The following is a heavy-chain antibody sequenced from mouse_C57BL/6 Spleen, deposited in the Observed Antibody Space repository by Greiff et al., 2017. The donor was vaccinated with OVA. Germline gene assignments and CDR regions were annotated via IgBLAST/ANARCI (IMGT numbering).Heavy chain of an antibody. CDR1: GFTFNTYA. Sequence: EVQLQESGGGLVQPKGSLKLSCAASGFTFNTYAMHWVRQAPGKGLEWVARIRSKSSNYATYYADSVKDRFTISRDDSQSMLYLQMNNLKTEDTAMYYCVRGFITTVVEHYYAMDYWGQGTSVTVSS. D-gene: IGHD1-1*01. J-gene: IGHJ4*01. V-gene: IGHV10-3*01. CDR2: IRSKSSNYAT. CDR3: VRGFITTVVEHYYAMDY.